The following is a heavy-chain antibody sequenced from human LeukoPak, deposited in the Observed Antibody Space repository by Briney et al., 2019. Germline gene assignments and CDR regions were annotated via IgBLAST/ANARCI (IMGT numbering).Heavy chain of an antibody. CDR1: GFTFSSYA. CDR3: VIRGGGY. D-gene: IGHD3-10*01. V-gene: IGHV3-30-3*01. Sequence: GGSLRLSCAASGFTFSSYAMHWVRQAPGKGLEWVAVISYDGSNNYYADSVKGRFTISRDNSKNTLYLQMNSLRAEDTAVYYCVIRGGGYWGQGTLVTVSS. J-gene: IGHJ4*02. CDR2: ISYDGSNN.